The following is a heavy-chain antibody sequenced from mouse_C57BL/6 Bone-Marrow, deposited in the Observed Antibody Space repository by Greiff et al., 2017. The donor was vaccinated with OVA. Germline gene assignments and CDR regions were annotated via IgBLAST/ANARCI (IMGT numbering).Heavy chain of an antibody. CDR3: ALITTVVGYFDV. J-gene: IGHJ1*03. CDR2: IDPSDSYT. Sequence: QVQLQQPGAELVMPGASVKLSCKASGYTFTSYWMHWVKQRPGQGLEWIGEIDPSDSYTNYNQKFKGKSTLTVDKSSSTAYMQLRSLTSEDSAVYYCALITTVVGYFDVWGTGTTVTVSS. D-gene: IGHD1-1*01. V-gene: IGHV1-69*01. CDR1: GYTFTSYW.